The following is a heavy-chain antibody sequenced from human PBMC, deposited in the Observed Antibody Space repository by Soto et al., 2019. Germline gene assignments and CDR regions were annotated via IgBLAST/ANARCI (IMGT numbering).Heavy chain of an antibody. CDR1: GGSIGSRDYY. CDR3: ARDKGGAALKGSGMDV. V-gene: IGHV4-31*02. J-gene: IGHJ6*02. Sequence: QVQVQESGPGLVKPSQTLSLKCSVSGGSIGSRDYYWSWIRQHPEKGLEWIGSISYNGNTDYNPSLRGRPTMSLDTSMNEFSLKLTSVTAADTAVYYCARDKGGAALKGSGMDVWGQGTTVTVS. D-gene: IGHD3-10*01. CDR2: ISYNGNT.